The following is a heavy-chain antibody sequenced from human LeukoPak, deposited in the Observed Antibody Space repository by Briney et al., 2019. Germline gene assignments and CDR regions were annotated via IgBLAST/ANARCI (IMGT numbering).Heavy chain of an antibody. J-gene: IGHJ4*02. Sequence: ASVKVSCKASGYTFTSYDINWVRQATGQGLEWMGWMNPNSGNTGYAQKFQGRVTMTRNTSISTAYMELSGLRSEDTAVYYCARAISYDSSGIFDYWGQGTLVTVSS. CDR1: GYTFTSYD. CDR3: ARAISYDSSGIFDY. V-gene: IGHV1-8*01. D-gene: IGHD3-22*01. CDR2: MNPNSGNT.